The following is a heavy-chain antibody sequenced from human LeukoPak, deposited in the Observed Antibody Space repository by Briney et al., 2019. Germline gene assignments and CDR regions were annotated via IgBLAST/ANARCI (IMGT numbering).Heavy chain of an antibody. Sequence: SETLSLTCAVYGGSLSGYYWSWIRQPPGKGLEWIGEINHSGSTNYNPSLKSRVTISVDTSKNQFSLKLSSVTAADTAVYYCARDCAGTTWGYYDILTARANWFDPWGQGTLVTVSS. CDR3: ARDCAGTTWGYYDILTARANWFDP. CDR2: INHSGST. J-gene: IGHJ5*02. V-gene: IGHV4-34*01. CDR1: GGSLSGYY. D-gene: IGHD3-9*01.